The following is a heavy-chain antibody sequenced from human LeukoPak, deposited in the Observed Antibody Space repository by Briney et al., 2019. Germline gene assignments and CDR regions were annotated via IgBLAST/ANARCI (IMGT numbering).Heavy chain of an antibody. CDR2: ISYDGSNK. J-gene: IGHJ4*02. Sequence: SGGSLRLSCAASGFTFSSYGMHWVRQAPGKGLEWVAVISYDGSNKYYADSVKGRFTISGDNSKNTLYLQMNSLRAEDTAVYYCAKDRRSGSYAFGYWGQGTLVTVSS. CDR3: AKDRRSGSYAFGY. D-gene: IGHD1-26*01. V-gene: IGHV3-30*18. CDR1: GFTFSSYG.